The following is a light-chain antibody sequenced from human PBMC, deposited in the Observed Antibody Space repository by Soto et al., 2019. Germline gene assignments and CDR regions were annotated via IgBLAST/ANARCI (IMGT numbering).Light chain of an antibody. CDR1: SSDVGGYDF. CDR3: SSYTSISTYV. V-gene: IGLV2-14*03. Sequence: QSVLPKPASVSWSPGQSITISCTGTSSDVGGYDFVSWYQHHPGKAPRLMIYDVSHRPSGVSDRFSASKSGNTASLTISALLAEDEADYYCSSYTSISTYVFGTGTKATVL. J-gene: IGLJ1*01. CDR2: DVS.